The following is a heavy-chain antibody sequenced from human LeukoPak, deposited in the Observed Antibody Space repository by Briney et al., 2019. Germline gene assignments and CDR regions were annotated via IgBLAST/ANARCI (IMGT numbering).Heavy chain of an antibody. CDR1: GYSFTSYW. V-gene: IGHV5-51*01. D-gene: IGHD6-13*01. CDR2: IYPGDSDT. Sequence: GESLKISCKGSGYSFTSYWIGWVRQMPGKGLEWMGIIYPGDSDTRYSPSFQGQVTISADKSISTAYLQWRSLKASDTAMYYCARRGQQQLVSHAFDIWGQGTMVTVSS. J-gene: IGHJ3*02. CDR3: ARRGQQQLVSHAFDI.